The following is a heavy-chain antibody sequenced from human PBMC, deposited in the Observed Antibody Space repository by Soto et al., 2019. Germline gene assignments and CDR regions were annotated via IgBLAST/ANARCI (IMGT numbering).Heavy chain of an antibody. J-gene: IGHJ6*02. Sequence: EVLLVESGGGLVQPGGSLKLSCAGSGFTFSGAAMHWVRQASGRGLEWVGRIRSKGNSYATEYAASVTGRFTISRDDSKNTAYLQMNSLKTEDTAVYYCRGYCRSTSRYEVHGLDVWGQGTTVTVSS. CDR2: IRSKGNSYAT. V-gene: IGHV3-73*02. CDR3: RGYCRSTSRYEVHGLDV. CDR1: GFTFSGAA. D-gene: IGHD2-2*01.